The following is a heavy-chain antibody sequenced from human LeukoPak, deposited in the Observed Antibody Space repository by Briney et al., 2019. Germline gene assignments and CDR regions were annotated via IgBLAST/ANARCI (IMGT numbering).Heavy chain of an antibody. CDR1: GFTFSSYA. J-gene: IGHJ4*02. CDR3: AKEAVYDILTGYLPLDY. CDR2: ISGSGGST. Sequence: TGGSLRLSCAASGFTFSSYAMSWVRQAPGKGLEWVSAISGSGGSTYYADSVKGRFTISRDNSKSTLYLQMNSLRAEDTAVYYCAKEAVYDILTGYLPLDYWGQGTLVTVSS. D-gene: IGHD3-9*01. V-gene: IGHV3-23*01.